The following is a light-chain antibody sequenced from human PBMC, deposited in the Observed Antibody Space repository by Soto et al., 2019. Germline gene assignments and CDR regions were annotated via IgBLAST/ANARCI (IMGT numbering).Light chain of an antibody. CDR3: QQYESYPLT. Sequence: DIQMTQSPSTLSASVGDRVIITCRASQSINNWLAWYQQKPGKAPKLLIYKASSLESGVPSRFSGSGSGTEFTLAISSLQPGDFATYYCQQYESYPLTFGGGTKVEIK. J-gene: IGKJ4*01. V-gene: IGKV1-5*03. CDR1: QSINNW. CDR2: KAS.